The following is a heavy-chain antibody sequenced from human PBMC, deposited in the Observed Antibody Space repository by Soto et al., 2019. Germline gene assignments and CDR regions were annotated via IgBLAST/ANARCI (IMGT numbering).Heavy chain of an antibody. D-gene: IGHD5-18*01. Sequence: SETLSLTCTVSGGSISSYYWSWIRQPPGKGLEWIGYIYYSGSTNYNPSLKSRVTISVDTSKNQFSLKLSSVTAADTAVYYCARDRRYSYGNNWFDPWGQGTLVTVSS. CDR3: ARDRRYSYGNNWFDP. CDR1: GGSISSYY. CDR2: IYYSGST. J-gene: IGHJ5*02. V-gene: IGHV4-59*01.